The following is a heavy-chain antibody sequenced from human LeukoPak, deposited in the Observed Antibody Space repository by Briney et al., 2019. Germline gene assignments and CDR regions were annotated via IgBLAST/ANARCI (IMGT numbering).Heavy chain of an antibody. J-gene: IGHJ4*02. CDR2: ISSSSSYT. CDR1: GFTFSDYY. CDR3: ARGGVDYDILTGYYPDY. V-gene: IGHV3-11*06. Sequence: PGGSLRLSRAASGFTFSDYYMSWIRQAPGKGLEWVSYISSSSSYTNYADSVKGRFTISRDNAKNSLYLQMNSLRAVDTAVYYCARGGVDYDILTGYYPDYWGQGTLVTVSS. D-gene: IGHD3-9*01.